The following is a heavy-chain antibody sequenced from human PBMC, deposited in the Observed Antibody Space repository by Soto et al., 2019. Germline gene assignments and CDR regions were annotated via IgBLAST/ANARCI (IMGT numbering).Heavy chain of an antibody. CDR3: VRRHVSASGIDWFDP. CDR2: LNAANGDT. J-gene: IGHJ5*02. D-gene: IGHD6-13*01. V-gene: IGHV1-3*01. Sequence: SVKVSCKASGYTFTNYCIHWVLQAPGQRLEWMGWLNAANGDTIYSPRFQGRVTITRDTSASTAYMELSSLRSEDTAVYYCVRRHVSASGIDWFDPWGQGTLVTVSS. CDR1: GYTFTNYC.